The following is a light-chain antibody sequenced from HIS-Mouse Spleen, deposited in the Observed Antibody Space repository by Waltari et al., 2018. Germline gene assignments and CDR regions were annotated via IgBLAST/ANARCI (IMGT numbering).Light chain of an antibody. J-gene: IGLJ3*02. Sequence: QSALTQPASVSGSPGQSITISCPGTSRDVGGYNYGSWYQPHPGKAPKLMIYDVSNRPSGVSNRFSGSKSGNTASLTISGLQAEDEADYYCSSYTSSSTLVFGGGTKLTVL. CDR3: SSYTSSSTLV. CDR2: DVS. V-gene: IGLV2-14*03. CDR1: SRDVGGYNY.